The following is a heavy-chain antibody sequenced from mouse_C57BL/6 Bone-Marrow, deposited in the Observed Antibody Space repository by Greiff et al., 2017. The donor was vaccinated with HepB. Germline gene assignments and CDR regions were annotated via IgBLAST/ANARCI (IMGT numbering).Heavy chain of an antibody. CDR1: GYTFTSYT. J-gene: IGHJ4*01. CDR2: INPSSGYT. CDR3: APSFDRNYYAMDY. V-gene: IGHV1-4*01. Sequence: LEESGAELARPGASVKMSCKASGYTFTSYTMHWVKQRPGQGLEWIGYINPSSGYTKYNQKFKDKATLTADKSSSTAYMQLSSLTSEDSAVYYCAPSFDRNYYAMDYWGQGTSVTVSS.